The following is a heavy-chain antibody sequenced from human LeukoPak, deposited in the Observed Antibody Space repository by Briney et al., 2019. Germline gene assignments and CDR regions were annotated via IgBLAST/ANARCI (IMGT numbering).Heavy chain of an antibody. J-gene: IGHJ4*02. CDR3: ARDRSNSRDLDN. CDR1: GFTFSDYS. D-gene: IGHD4-11*01. Sequence: GGSLRLSCAASGFTFSDYSMNWVRQAPGKGLEWLSCIGSSTTSHIYYADSVKGRFTISRDNAKNSLYLQMNGLRPEDTAVYYCARDRSNSRDLDNRGQGTLVTVSS. V-gene: IGHV3-21*01. CDR2: IGSSTTSHI.